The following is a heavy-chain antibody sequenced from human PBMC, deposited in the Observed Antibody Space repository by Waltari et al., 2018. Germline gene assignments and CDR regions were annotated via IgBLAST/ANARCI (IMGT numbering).Heavy chain of an antibody. CDR1: GFQFGDYR. V-gene: IGHV3-30*02. CDR2: IRYDSSMV. Sequence: QGQLVEPGGGVLQPGGSLTLSCDASGFQFGDYRLHWVRQAPGNGLWWRAFIRYDSSMVCNAASIAGRFRISRDDAQKTLQLRLTSLRVNDTAVYYCAKGGIVGTVGPYYVDIWGRGTSVIVSS. J-gene: IGHJ6*03. CDR3: AKGGIVGTVGPYYVDI. D-gene: IGHD2-21*01.